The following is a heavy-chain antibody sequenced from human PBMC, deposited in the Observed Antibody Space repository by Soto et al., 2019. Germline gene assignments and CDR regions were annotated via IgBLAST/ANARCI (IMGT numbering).Heavy chain of an antibody. CDR3: ERAHRSFDX. CDR1: GVSISRYY. Sequence: SETLSLTCTVSGVSISRYYWSWVRQPPGKGLEWILYIYCTGSTKYNPALKSRVTISVETSKNQFSMKVRSVTAADTAFYYCERAHRSFDXWGQGTLVTVSX. J-gene: IGHJ4*02. V-gene: IGHV4-59*01. CDR2: IYCTGST.